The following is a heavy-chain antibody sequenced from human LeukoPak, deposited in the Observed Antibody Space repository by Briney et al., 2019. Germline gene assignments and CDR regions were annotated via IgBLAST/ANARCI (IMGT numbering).Heavy chain of an antibody. CDR2: INHSGST. J-gene: IGHJ4*02. CDR1: GGAFSGYY. CDR3: ARGKGAGTSFAHDY. V-gene: IGHV4-34*01. Sequence: SETLSLTCAVYGGAFSGYYWSWIRQPPGKGLEWIGEINHSGSTNYNPSLKSRVTISVDTSKNQFSLKLSSVTAADTAVYYCARGKGAGTSFAHDYWGQGTLVTVSS. D-gene: IGHD6-19*01.